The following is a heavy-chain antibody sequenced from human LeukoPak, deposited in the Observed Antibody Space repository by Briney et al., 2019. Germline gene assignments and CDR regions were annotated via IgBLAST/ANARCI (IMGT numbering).Heavy chain of an antibody. V-gene: IGHV3-9*01. CDR3: AKDKSEQWLFDY. J-gene: IGHJ4*02. CDR1: GFTFDDYA. CDR2: ISWNSGSI. D-gene: IGHD6-19*01. Sequence: GGSLRLSCAASGFTFDDYAMHWVRQAPGKGLEWVSGISWNSGSIGYADSVKGRFTISRDNAKNSLYLQMNSLRAEDTALYYCAKDKSEQWLFDYWGQGTLVTVSS.